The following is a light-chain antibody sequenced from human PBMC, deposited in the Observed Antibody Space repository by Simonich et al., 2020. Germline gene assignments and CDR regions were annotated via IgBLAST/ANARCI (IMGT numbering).Light chain of an antibody. CDR3: QQYGRSPLT. CDR1: QSVSSSY. V-gene: IGKV3D-20*01. Sequence: EIVLTQSPGTLSLSPGQRATLSCRASQSVSSSYLAWYQQKPGLAPRLLIYDASSRATGIPDRFSGSGSGTDFTLTISRLEPEDFAGYYCQQYGRSPLTFGGGTKVEIK. CDR2: DAS. J-gene: IGKJ4*01.